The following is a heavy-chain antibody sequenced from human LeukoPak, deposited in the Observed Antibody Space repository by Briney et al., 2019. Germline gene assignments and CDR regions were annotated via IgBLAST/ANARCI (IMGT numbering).Heavy chain of an antibody. CDR3: ASIQSYYFGLDV. CDR2: INTSGST. V-gene: IGHV4-61*02. J-gene: IGHJ6*02. CDR1: GGSISSGSYY. Sequence: PSQTLSLTCTVSGGSISSGSYYWSWIRQPAGKGLEWIGRINTSGSTNYNPSLKSRVTISVDTPKNQFSLKLSSVTAADTAVYYCASIQSYYFGLDVWGQGTTVTVSS. D-gene: IGHD4-11*01.